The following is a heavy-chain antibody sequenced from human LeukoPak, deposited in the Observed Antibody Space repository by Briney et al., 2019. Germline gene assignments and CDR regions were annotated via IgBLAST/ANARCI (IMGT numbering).Heavy chain of an antibody. J-gene: IGHJ4*02. CDR3: ARLTKGYYLTYYFDY. CDR1: GFTVSSNY. Sequence: PGGSLRLSCAASGFTVSSNYMSWVRQAPGKGLEWVSVIYSGDNTHYAESVKGRFTVSKDNSKNTLYLQMNSLRAEDTAFYYCARLTKGYYLTYYFDYWGQGTLVTVSS. D-gene: IGHD3-22*01. V-gene: IGHV3-53*01. CDR2: IYSGDNT.